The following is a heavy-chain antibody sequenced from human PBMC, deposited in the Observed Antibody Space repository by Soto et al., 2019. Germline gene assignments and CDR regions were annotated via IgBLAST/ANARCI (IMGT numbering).Heavy chain of an antibody. Sequence: GGSLRLSCAVAGYTFGNHWMHWVRQAPGKGLEWVSRMNSDGSIINYADSVKGRFTVSRDNAKNTLYLQMNSLRVEDTAVYYCATAEVDYWGPGTLVTVSS. V-gene: IGHV3-74*01. CDR2: MNSDGSII. J-gene: IGHJ4*02. CDR3: ATAEVDY. CDR1: GYTFGNHW.